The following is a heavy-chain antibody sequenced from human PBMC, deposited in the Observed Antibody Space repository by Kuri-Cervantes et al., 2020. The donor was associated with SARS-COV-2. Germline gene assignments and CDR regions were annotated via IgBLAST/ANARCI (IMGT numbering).Heavy chain of an antibody. CDR2: FYTTERI. V-gene: IGHV4-61*02. J-gene: IGHJ4*02. CDR1: GASISNGSYY. Sequence: SCTVSGASISNGSYYWSWIRQPAGKGLEWIGRFYTTERINYNPSLESRVTISVDTSKHQFSLRLTSVTAADTAVYYCARDVVHTYGWRAFDYWGQGSLVTVSS. CDR3: ARDVVHTYGWRAFDY. D-gene: IGHD5-18*01.